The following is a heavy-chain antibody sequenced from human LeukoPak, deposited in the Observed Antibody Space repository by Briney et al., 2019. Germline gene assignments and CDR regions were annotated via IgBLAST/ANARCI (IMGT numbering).Heavy chain of an antibody. J-gene: IGHJ6*02. CDR2: ISAYNGNT. D-gene: IGHD3-10*01. CDR3: ARSATNRDISASGSDYYYYGMDV. Sequence: ASVKVSCKASGYTFSSYGISWVRQAPGQGLEWVGWISAYNGNTNYAQKLQGRVTMTTDTSTSTAYMELRSLRSDDTAVYYCARSATNRDISASGSDYYYYGMDVWGQGTTVTVSS. CDR1: GYTFSSYG. V-gene: IGHV1-18*01.